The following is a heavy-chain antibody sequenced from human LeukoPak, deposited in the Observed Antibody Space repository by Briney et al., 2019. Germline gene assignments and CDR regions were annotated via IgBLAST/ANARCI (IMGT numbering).Heavy chain of an antibody. CDR2: IIPIFGTA. Sequence: SVNVSCKASGGTFSSYAISWVRQAPGQGLEWMGGIIPIFGTANYAQKFQGRVTITADESTSTAYMELSSLRSEDTAVYYCARGRAQYQLLRFDYWGQGTLVTVSS. CDR1: GGTFSSYA. V-gene: IGHV1-69*13. CDR3: ARGRAQYQLLRFDY. J-gene: IGHJ4*02. D-gene: IGHD2-2*01.